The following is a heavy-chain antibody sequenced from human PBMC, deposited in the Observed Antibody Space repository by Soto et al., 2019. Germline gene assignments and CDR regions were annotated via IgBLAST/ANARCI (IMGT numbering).Heavy chain of an antibody. Sequence: SETLSLTCTVSGGSISSYYWSWIRQPPGKGLEWIGYIYYSGSTNYNPSLKSRVTISVDPSKNQFSLKLSSVTAADTAVYYCARQGYCSGGSCYSEDLLYYFDYWGQGTLVTVSS. J-gene: IGHJ4*02. D-gene: IGHD2-15*01. CDR2: IYYSGST. V-gene: IGHV4-59*01. CDR1: GGSISSYY. CDR3: ARQGYCSGGSCYSEDLLYYFDY.